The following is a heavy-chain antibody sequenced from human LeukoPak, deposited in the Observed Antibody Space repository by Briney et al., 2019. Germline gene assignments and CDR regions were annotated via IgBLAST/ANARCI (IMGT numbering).Heavy chain of an antibody. Sequence: GRSLRLSCAASGFTFSSYAMHWVRQAPGTGLEWVAVISYDGSNKYYADSVKGRFTISRDNSKNTLYLQMNSLRAEDTAVYYCASLELLGYWGQGTLVTVSS. CDR1: GFTFSSYA. D-gene: IGHD1-7*01. CDR3: ASLELLGY. V-gene: IGHV3-30-3*01. CDR2: ISYDGSNK. J-gene: IGHJ4*02.